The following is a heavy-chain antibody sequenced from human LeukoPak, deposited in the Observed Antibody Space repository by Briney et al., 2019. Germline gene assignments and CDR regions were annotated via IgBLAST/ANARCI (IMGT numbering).Heavy chain of an antibody. CDR1: GGSISSSSYY. V-gene: IGHV4-61*02. Sequence: SETLSLTCTVSGGSISSSSYYWSWIRQPAGKGLEWIGRIYTSGSTNYNPSLKSRVTMSVDTSKNQFSLKLSSVTAADTAVYYCARDLLWFGEWENWFDPWGQGTLVTVSS. CDR3: ARDLLWFGEWENWFDP. J-gene: IGHJ5*02. CDR2: IYTSGST. D-gene: IGHD3-10*01.